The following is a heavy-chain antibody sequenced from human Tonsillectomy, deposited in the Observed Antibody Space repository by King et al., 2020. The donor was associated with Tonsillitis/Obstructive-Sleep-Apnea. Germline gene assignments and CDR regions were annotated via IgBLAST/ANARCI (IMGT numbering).Heavy chain of an antibody. CDR1: GFTVNNNF. J-gene: IGHJ3*02. Sequence: VQLVESGGSLVQPGGSLRLSCAVSGFTVNNNFVSWVRQAPGKGLEWVSYIYKYTETYYADSVKGRFAMSTDNSKNTLDLQMNSLRAEDTAMYYCAKMASHRFEILGQGTMVTVSS. V-gene: IGHV3-66*01. CDR3: AKMASHRFEI. D-gene: IGHD2-8*01. CDR2: IYKYTET.